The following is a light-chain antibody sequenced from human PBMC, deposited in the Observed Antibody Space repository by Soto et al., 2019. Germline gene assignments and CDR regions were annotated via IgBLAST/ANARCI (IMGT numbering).Light chain of an antibody. Sequence: QSVLTQPPSVSGAPGQRVTISCTGSSSNIGAGYDVHWYQQLPGTAPKLLIYGNSNRPSGVPDRFSGSKSGTSASLAITGVQAEDEADYYCQSYDSSLSVPEVFGTGTKLTVL. V-gene: IGLV1-40*01. CDR1: SSNIGAGYD. J-gene: IGLJ1*01. CDR2: GNS. CDR3: QSYDSSLSVPEV.